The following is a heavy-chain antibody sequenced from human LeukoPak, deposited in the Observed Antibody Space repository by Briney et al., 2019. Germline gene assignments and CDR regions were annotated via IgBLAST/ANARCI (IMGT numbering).Heavy chain of an antibody. CDR2: INLSGST. CDR3: ARGRLDFWSGYYRYYFDY. CDR1: GGSFSGYY. D-gene: IGHD3-3*01. V-gene: IGHV4-34*01. J-gene: IGHJ4*02. Sequence: SETLSLTCAVYGGSFSGYYWSWIRQPPGKGLEWIGEINLSGSTNYNPSLKSRVTISVDTSKNQFSLKLSSVTAADTAVYYCARGRLDFWSGYYRYYFDYWGQGTLVTVSS.